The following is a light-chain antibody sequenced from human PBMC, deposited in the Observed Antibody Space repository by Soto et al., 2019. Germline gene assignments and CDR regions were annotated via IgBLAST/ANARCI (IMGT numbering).Light chain of an antibody. CDR1: QSISNR. CDR3: QHYGGMWT. J-gene: IGKJ1*01. Sequence: DIQMTQSPSILSESVGDRVTTTCRASQSISNRLAWYQQKPGKAPKVLIYDASSLESGVPSRFSGSGSGTEFILTISSLQPDDFASYCCQHYGGMWTFGQGTKVEMK. V-gene: IGKV1-5*01. CDR2: DAS.